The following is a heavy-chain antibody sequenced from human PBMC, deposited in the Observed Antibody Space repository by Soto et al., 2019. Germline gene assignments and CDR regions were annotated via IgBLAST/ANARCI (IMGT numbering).Heavy chain of an antibody. CDR2: ISSSGSTI. J-gene: IGHJ3*02. D-gene: IGHD2-2*01. Sequence: QVQLVESGGGLVKPGGSLRLSCAASGFTFSDYYMSWIRQAPGKGLEWVSYISSSGSTIYYADSVKGRFTISRDNAKNSLYLQMNSLRAEDTAVYYCARDPDIVVVPAAMQAFDIWGLGTMVTVSS. V-gene: IGHV3-11*01. CDR3: ARDPDIVVVPAAMQAFDI. CDR1: GFTFSDYY.